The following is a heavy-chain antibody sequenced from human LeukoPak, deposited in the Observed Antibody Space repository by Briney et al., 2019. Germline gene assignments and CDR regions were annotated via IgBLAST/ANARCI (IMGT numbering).Heavy chain of an antibody. V-gene: IGHV4-34*01. J-gene: IGHJ4*02. D-gene: IGHD6-13*01. CDR2: INHSGST. CDR1: GGSFSGYY. CDR3: ARQIATAGLFDY. Sequence: SETLSLTCAVYGGSFSGYYWSWIRQPPGKGLEWIGEINHSGSTNYNPSLKSRVTISVDTSKNQFSLKLSSVTAADTAVYYCARQIATAGLFDYWGQGTLATVSS.